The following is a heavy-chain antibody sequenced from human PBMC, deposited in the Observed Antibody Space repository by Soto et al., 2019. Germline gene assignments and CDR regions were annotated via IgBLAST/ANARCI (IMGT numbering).Heavy chain of an antibody. CDR2: ISNYNGDT. J-gene: IGHJ5*02. Sequence: ASVKVSCKASGYTFTRYSINWVRQAPGQGLEWVGWISNYNGDTKYAEKFQGRVTLTTDTSTTTTYMYLRSLTSDDTAVYFCARGDSTGSPTGWFDPWGQGTLVTVSS. CDR1: GYTFTRYS. CDR3: ARGDSTGSPTGWFDP. V-gene: IGHV1-18*04. D-gene: IGHD6-19*01.